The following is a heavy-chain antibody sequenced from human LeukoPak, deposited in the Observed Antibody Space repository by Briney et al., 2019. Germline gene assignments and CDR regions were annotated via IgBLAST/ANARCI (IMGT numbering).Heavy chain of an antibody. CDR3: AKGSSGYQYNFDY. D-gene: IGHD3-22*01. CDR2: ISNGGGST. V-gene: IGHV3-23*01. Sequence: PGGSLRLSCAASGFIFSRYVMSWVRQAPGKGLEWVSGISNGGGSTYYADSVKGRFTISRDNSKNTLYLQMNSLRAEDTAVYFCAKGSSGYQYNFDYWGQGTLVTVSS. J-gene: IGHJ4*02. CDR1: GFIFSRYV.